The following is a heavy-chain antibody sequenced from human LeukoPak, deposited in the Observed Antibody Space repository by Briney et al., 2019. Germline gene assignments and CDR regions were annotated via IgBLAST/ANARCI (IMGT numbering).Heavy chain of an antibody. D-gene: IGHD2-15*01. J-gene: IGHJ6*02. V-gene: IGHV3-21*01. CDR3: ARDRTLKGYCSGGSCSYYYYYGMDV. CDR1: GFTFSSYS. Sequence: PGGSLRPSSAASGFTFSSYSMGWVRQAPGKGLGWVSSFSSISSYIYYAGSVKGRFTISRDNPKNSLHLQRNSLRAEDTAVYYCARDRTLKGYCSGGSCSYYYYYGMDVWGQGTTVTVSS. CDR2: FSSISSYI.